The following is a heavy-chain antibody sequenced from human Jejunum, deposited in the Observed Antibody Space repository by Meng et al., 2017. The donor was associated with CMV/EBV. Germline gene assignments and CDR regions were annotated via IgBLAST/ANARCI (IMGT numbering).Heavy chain of an antibody. CDR2: INGDGSTT. CDR3: ARAGGYYDTSGLDY. CDR1: GFTFSSTW. J-gene: IGHJ4*02. Sequence: VHLVGSWGNLVRPGGSLRLSCAASGFTFSSTWMHWVRQAPGKGLVWVSRINGDGSTTNYADSVKGRFTISRDIAKNILYLQMNSLRADDTALYYCARAGGYYDTSGLDYWGQGTLVTVSS. V-gene: IGHV3-74*01. D-gene: IGHD3-22*01.